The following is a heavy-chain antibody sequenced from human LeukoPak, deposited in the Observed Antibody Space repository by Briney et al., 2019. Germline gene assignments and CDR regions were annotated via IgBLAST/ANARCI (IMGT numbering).Heavy chain of an antibody. J-gene: IGHJ4*02. CDR1: GGSISSGGYS. CDR2: IYYSGST. Sequence: SETLSLTCTVSGGSISSGGYSWSWIRQHPGKGLEWIGYIYYSGSTYYNPSLKSRVTISVDTSKNQFSLKLSSVTAADTAVYYCATTVYYYDSSGYYHHFDYWGQGTLVTVSS. CDR3: ATTVYYYDSSGYYHHFDY. D-gene: IGHD3-22*01. V-gene: IGHV4-31*03.